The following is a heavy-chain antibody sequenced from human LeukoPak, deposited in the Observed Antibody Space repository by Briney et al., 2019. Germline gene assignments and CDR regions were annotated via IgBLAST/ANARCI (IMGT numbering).Heavy chain of an antibody. CDR1: GYSFTSPW. V-gene: IGHV5-51*01. J-gene: IGHJ4*02. CDR3: ASYGSGSYYHPATF. CDR2: IYPGDSDT. D-gene: IGHD3-10*01. Sequence: GESLKISCKGSGYSFTSPWIAWVRQMPGKGLEWMGIIYPGDSDTRYSPSFQGQVTFSADKSISTAYLQWSSLKASDTAIYYWASYGSGSYYHPATFWGQGTLVTVPS.